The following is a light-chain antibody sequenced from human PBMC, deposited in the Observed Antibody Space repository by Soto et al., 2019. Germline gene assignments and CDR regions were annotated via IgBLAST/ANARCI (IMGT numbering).Light chain of an antibody. Sequence: EIVMTQSPATLSVSPGERATLSCRASQSVGSNLAWYQQKPGQAPRLLIYGASTRATGIPARFSGSGSGTEFTLTISSLQSEDFAVYYCQQYNNWPLTLGQGTRLEI. CDR3: QQYNNWPLT. V-gene: IGKV3-15*01. CDR1: QSVGSN. J-gene: IGKJ5*01. CDR2: GAS.